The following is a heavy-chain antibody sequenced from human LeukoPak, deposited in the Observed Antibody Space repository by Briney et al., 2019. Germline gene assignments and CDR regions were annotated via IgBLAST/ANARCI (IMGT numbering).Heavy chain of an antibody. D-gene: IGHD3-10*01. CDR3: ARAAMVRGVDFFDY. J-gene: IGHJ4*02. CDR1: GFTFSTYS. V-gene: IGHV3-23*01. Sequence: GRSLRLSCAASGFTFSTYSMAWVRQAPGKGLEWVSVISASDDSTYFADSVKGRFTISRDNSKNTLYLQMNSLRAEDTAVYYCARAAMVRGVDFFDYWGQGTLVTVSS. CDR2: ISASDDST.